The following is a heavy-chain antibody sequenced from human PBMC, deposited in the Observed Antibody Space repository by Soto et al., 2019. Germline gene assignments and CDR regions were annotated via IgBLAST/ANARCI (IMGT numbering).Heavy chain of an antibody. V-gene: IGHV3-72*01. J-gene: IGHJ6*02. CDR1: GVTFSDHC. CDR2: TRDKANSYTT. Sequence: GGSHRHCSAAAGVTFSDHCMDWVRQDPGKGLEWVGRTRDKANSYTTEYAASVKGRFTVSRDDSRNSLYLQMNSLSAGDTAVYYCARELHGGSYGMDVWGQGTTVTV. CDR3: ARELHGGSYGMDV.